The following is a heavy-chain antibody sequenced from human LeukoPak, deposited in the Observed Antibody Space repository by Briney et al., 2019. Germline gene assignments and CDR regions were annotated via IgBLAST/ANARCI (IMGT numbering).Heavy chain of an antibody. CDR1: GFTFSSYA. J-gene: IGHJ4*02. CDR2: ISGSGGST. V-gene: IGHV3-23*01. D-gene: IGHD5-24*01. CDR3: AKVWKGQMATIDY. Sequence: GGSLRLSCAASGFTFSSYAMSWVRQAPGKGLEWVSAISGSGGSTYYADSVKGRFTISRDNSKNTLYLHMNSLRAEDTAVYYCAKVWKGQMATIDYWGQGTLVTVSS.